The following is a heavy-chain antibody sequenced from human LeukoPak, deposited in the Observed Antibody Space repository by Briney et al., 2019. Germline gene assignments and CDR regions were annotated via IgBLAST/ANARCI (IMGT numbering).Heavy chain of an antibody. CDR2: ISSRSSYI. Sequence: GGSLRLSCAASGFTFSSYSMNWVRQAPGKGLEWVSSISSRSSYIYYADSVKGRFTISSDNAKNSLYLQMNSLRAEDTAVYYCARENGRYYYYGMDVWGQGTTVTVSS. CDR3: ARENGRYYYYGMDV. CDR1: GFTFSSYS. J-gene: IGHJ6*02. D-gene: IGHD1-26*01. V-gene: IGHV3-21*01.